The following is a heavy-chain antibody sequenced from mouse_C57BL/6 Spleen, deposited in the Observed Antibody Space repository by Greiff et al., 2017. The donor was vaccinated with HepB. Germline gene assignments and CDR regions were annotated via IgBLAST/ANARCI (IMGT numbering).Heavy chain of an antibody. CDR3: ARDQGFITTVFDY. CDR1: GFTFSSYA. D-gene: IGHD1-1*01. Sequence: DVLLVESGGGLVKPGGSLKLSCAASGFTFSSYAMSWVRQTPGKRLEWVATISDGGSYTYYPDNVKGRFTISRDKTKNKLYLQMSHLKSADTAMYYGARDQGFITTVFDYWGQGTTLTVSS. CDR2: ISDGGSYT. V-gene: IGHV5-4*01. J-gene: IGHJ2*01.